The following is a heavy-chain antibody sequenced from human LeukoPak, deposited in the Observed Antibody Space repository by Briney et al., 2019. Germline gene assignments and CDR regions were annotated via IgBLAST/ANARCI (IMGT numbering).Heavy chain of an antibody. V-gene: IGHV3-53*01. D-gene: IGHD2-15*01. CDR2: ISSEGFT. CDR3: ARGRGGD. CDR1: GFMFSSYA. Sequence: GGSLRLSCAASGFMFSSYAMSWVRQAPGKGLEWVSLISSEGFTYYADSVKGRFTISRDNSKNTLYLQMNSLRAEDTAFYYCARGRGGDWGQGALVTVSS. J-gene: IGHJ4*02.